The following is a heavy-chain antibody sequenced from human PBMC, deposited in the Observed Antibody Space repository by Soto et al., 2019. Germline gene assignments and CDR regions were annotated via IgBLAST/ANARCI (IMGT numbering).Heavy chain of an antibody. CDR1: GGSISSSDW. Sequence: SETLSLSCAVCGGSISSSDWWSWVRQPPGKGLEWIGEIYHSGSTNYNPSLKSRVTISVDKSKNQFSLKLSSVTAADTAVYYCALLYDSSGYYSNAFDIWGQGTMVTVSS. D-gene: IGHD3-22*01. CDR2: IYHSGST. V-gene: IGHV4-4*02. CDR3: ALLYDSSGYYSNAFDI. J-gene: IGHJ3*02.